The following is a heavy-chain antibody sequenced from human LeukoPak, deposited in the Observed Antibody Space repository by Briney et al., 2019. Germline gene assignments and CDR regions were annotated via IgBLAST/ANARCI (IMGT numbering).Heavy chain of an antibody. J-gene: IGHJ4*02. CDR3: ARAPYYYDSSGSYFDY. V-gene: IGHV3-21*01. D-gene: IGHD3-22*01. CDR2: ISSSSSYI. CDR1: RFTFSSYS. Sequence: GGSLRLSCAASRFTFSSYSMNWVRQAPGKGLEWVSSISSSSSYIYYADSVKGRFTISRDNAKNSLYLQMNSLRAEDTAVYYCARAPYYYDSSGSYFDYWGQGTLVTVSS.